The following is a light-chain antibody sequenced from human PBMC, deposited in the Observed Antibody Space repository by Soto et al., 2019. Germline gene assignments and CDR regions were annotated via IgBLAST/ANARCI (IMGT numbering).Light chain of an antibody. Sequence: DIQLTQTPSTLSASVGDEVTITCRASQTISRWLAWYQQKPGRAPKLLIYDASTLESGVPSRFSGRGSETEFTLTISGLQPDDFATYFCHSRAFGQGTRL. V-gene: IGKV1-5*01. CDR2: DAS. J-gene: IGKJ5*01. CDR3: HSRA. CDR1: QTISRW.